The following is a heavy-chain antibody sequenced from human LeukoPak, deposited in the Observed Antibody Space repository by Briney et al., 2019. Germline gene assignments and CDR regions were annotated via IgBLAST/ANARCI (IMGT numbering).Heavy chain of an antibody. CDR1: GFTFSSYA. D-gene: IGHD3-22*01. CDR2: ISYDGSNK. V-gene: IGHV3-30-3*01. Sequence: GGSLRLSCAASGFTFSSYAMHWVRQAPGKGLEWVSVISYDGSNKYYADSVKGRFTISRDNSKNTLYLQMNSLRAEDTAVYYCAREGADYCDSSGYYSEGFDYWGQGTLVTVSS. J-gene: IGHJ4*02. CDR3: AREGADYCDSSGYYSEGFDY.